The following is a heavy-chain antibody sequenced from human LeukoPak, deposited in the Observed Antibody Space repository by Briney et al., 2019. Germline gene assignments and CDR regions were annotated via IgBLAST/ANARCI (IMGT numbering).Heavy chain of an antibody. CDR3: AKTASSSWYEFDY. D-gene: IGHD6-13*01. CDR2: ISYDGSNK. CDR1: GFTFSSYA. V-gene: IGHV3-30-3*02. Sequence: GGSLRLSCAASGFTFSSYAMHWVRQAPGKGLEWVAVISYDGSNKYYADSVKGRFTISRDNSKNTLYLQMNSLRAEDTAVYYCAKTASSSWYEFDYWGQGTLVTVSS. J-gene: IGHJ4*02.